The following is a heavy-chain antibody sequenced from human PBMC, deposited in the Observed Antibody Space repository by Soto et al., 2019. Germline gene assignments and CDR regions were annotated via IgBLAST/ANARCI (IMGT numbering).Heavy chain of an antibody. Sequence: SETLPLTGTGSGGSISSSSYYWGWIRKPPGKGLEWIGSIYYSGSTYYNPSLKSRVTISVDTSKNQFSLKLSSVTAADTAVYYCARHGGRDSSSWVASRYFQHWGQGTLVTVSS. CDR1: GGSISSSSYY. CDR2: IYYSGST. CDR3: ARHGGRDSSSWVASRYFQH. V-gene: IGHV4-39*01. J-gene: IGHJ1*01. D-gene: IGHD6-13*01.